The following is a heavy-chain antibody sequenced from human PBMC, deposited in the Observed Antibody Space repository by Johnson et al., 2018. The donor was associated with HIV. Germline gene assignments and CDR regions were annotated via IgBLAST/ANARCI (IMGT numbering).Heavy chain of an antibody. V-gene: IGHV3-20*04. D-gene: IGHD1-26*01. CDR1: GFIFDDHG. CDR2: INWNGGSI. CDR3: AKDMGRYSGSYGNYDAFDI. Sequence: VQLVESGGGVVRPGGSLRLSCAASGFIFDDHGMTWVRQAPGKGLEWVSGINWNGGSIGYADSVKGRFTISRDNAKNSLYLQMNSLRTEDTALYYCAKDMGRYSGSYGNYDAFDIWGQGTMVTVSS. J-gene: IGHJ3*02.